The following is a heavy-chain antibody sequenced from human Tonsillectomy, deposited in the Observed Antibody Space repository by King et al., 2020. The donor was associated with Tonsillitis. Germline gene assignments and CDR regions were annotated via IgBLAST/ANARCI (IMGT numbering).Heavy chain of an antibody. J-gene: IGHJ4*02. D-gene: IGHD2-15*01. Sequence: VQLQESGGGLVQPGGSLRLSCAASGFTFSSYAMSWVRPAPGKGLEWVSIISDSGDRKYYADSVKGRFTISRDNSKNTLYLQMNSLRAEDTAVYYCAKYCSGGSCFDYWGQGTLVTVSS. V-gene: IGHV3-23*01. CDR2: ISDSGDRK. CDR3: AKYCSGGSCFDY. CDR1: GFTFSSYA.